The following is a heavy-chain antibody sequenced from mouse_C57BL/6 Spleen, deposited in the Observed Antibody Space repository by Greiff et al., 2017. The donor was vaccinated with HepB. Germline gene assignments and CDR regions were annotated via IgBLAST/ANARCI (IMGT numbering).Heavy chain of an antibody. CDR1: GYSFTDYN. CDR2: INPNYGTT. D-gene: IGHD1-1*01. J-gene: IGHJ1*03. V-gene: IGHV1-39*01. Sequence: EVQRVESGPELVKPGASVKISCKASGYSFTDYNMNWVKQSNGKSLEWIGVINPNYGTTSHKQKFKGKATLTVDQSSSTAYMQLNSLTSEDSAVYYCARGHITTVVEGYFDVWGTGTTVTVSS. CDR3: ARGHITTVVEGYFDV.